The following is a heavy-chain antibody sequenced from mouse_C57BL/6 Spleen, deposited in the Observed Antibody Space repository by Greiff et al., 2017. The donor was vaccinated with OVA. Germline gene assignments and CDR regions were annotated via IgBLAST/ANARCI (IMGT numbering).Heavy chain of an antibody. J-gene: IGHJ1*03. CDR3: ARRDLTGWYFDV. CDR1: GFTFSDYY. V-gene: IGHV5-12*01. D-gene: IGHD4-1*01. Sequence: EVKLMESGGGLVQPGGSLKLSCAASGFTFSDYYMYWVRQTPEKRLEWVAYISNGGGSTYYPDTVKGRFTISRDNAKNTLYLQMRRLKSEDTAMYYCARRDLTGWYFDVWGTGTTVTVSS. CDR2: ISNGGGST.